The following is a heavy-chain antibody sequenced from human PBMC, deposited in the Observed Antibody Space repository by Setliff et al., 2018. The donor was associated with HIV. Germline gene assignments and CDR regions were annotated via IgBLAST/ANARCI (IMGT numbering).Heavy chain of an antibody. V-gene: IGHV1-46*01. D-gene: IGHD5-12*01. Sequence: ASVKVSCKASGYTFTSYYMHWVRQAPGQGLEWMGIINPSGGSTSYAQKFQGRVTMTRDTSTSTVYMEISSLTSEDTALYYCARGPLYGYDRGYFDYWGQGTLVTVSS. J-gene: IGHJ4*02. CDR2: INPSGGST. CDR3: ARGPLYGYDRGYFDY. CDR1: GYTFTSYY.